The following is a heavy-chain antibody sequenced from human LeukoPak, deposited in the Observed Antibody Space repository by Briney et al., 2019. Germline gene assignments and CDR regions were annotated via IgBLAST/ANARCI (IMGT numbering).Heavy chain of an antibody. V-gene: IGHV1-24*01. CDR1: GYTFTGYY. D-gene: IGHD5-24*01. CDR3: ARDGVRGGYNSGYYYYMDV. J-gene: IGHJ6*03. CDR2: FDPEDGET. Sequence: GASVKVSCKASGYTFTGYYMHWVRQAPGKGLEWMGGFDPEDGETIYAQKFQGRVTITADESTSTAYMELSSLRSEDTAVYYCARDGVRGGYNSGYYYYMDVWGKGTTVTISS.